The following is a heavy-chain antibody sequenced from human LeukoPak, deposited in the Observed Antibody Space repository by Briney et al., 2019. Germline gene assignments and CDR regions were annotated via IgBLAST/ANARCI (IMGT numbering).Heavy chain of an antibody. CDR1: GYSFTSYW. V-gene: IGHV5-10-1*01. J-gene: IGHJ4*02. D-gene: IGHD6-6*01. CDR3: ATPKYSTDYYFDY. Sequence: GESLKISCKGSGYSFTSYWISWVRQMPGKGLEWMGRIDPSDSYTNYSPSFQGHVTISADKSISTAYLQWSSLKASDTAMYYCATPKYSTDYYFDYWGQGTLVTVSS. CDR2: IDPSDSYT.